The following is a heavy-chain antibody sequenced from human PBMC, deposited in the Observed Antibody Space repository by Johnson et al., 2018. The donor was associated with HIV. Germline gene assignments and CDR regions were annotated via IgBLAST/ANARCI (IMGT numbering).Heavy chain of an antibody. CDR2: ISYHGSNT. J-gene: IGHJ3*02. CDR3: ARVPDYGDYGDAFDI. D-gene: IGHD4-17*01. CDR1: GFTFSSYA. V-gene: IGHV3-30*14. Sequence: QVQLVESGGGVVQPGRSLRLSCAASGFTFSSYAMHWVRQAPGKGLEWVAVISYHGSNTYYADSMRGRFTISRDNSKNTLYLQMKSLRAEDTAVYYCARVPDYGDYGDAFDIWGQGTMVTVSS.